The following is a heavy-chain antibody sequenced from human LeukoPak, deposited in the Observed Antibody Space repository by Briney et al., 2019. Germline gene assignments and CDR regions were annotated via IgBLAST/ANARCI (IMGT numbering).Heavy chain of an antibody. D-gene: IGHD3-16*01. Sequence: GGSLRLSCAASGFTFSSSAMSWVHQTPGKGLEWVSAISGRDGSTYYADSVKGRFSISRDNSKNTLYLQMNSLRAEDTAIYYCAKSGGVRFDPWGQGTLVTVSS. CDR3: AKSGGVRFDP. CDR1: GFTFSSSA. J-gene: IGHJ5*02. V-gene: IGHV3-23*01. CDR2: ISGRDGST.